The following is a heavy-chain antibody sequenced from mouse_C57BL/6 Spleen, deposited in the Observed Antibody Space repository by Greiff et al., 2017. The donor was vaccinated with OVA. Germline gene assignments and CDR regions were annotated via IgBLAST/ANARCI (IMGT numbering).Heavy chain of an antibody. J-gene: IGHJ3*01. D-gene: IGHD2-4*01. CDR1: GYTFTGYW. CDR2: ILPGSGST. Sequence: VQLQQSGAELMKPGASVKLSCTATGYTFTGYWIEWVKQRPGHGLEWIGEILPGSGSTNYNAKFKGKATFTADTSSNTAYMQLSSLTTEDSAIYYCAIYYDYDEGWFAYWGKGTLVTVSA. CDR3: AIYYDYDEGWFAY. V-gene: IGHV1-9*01.